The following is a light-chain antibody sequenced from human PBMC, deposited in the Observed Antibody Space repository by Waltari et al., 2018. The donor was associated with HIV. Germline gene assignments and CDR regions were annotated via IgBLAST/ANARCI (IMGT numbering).Light chain of an antibody. Sequence: DIKMAQSPSSLSASVGDRVTISCRASQSITDYFNWYQQKPGKAPKLRIYGASTLESGDPSRFSGSGSWRDVTLTISSLQPEDFATYYCQQSYNMHTFGQGTRLDIK. V-gene: IGKV1-39*01. CDR3: QQSYNMHT. CDR1: QSITDY. J-gene: IGKJ2*01. CDR2: GAS.